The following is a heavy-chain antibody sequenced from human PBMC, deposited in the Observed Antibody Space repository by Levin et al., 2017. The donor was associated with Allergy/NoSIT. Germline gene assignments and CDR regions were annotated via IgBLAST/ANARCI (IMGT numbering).Heavy chain of an antibody. CDR1: GFTFRSYG. J-gene: IGHJ6*02. D-gene: IGHD6-6*01. CDR2: ISYDGDKR. Sequence: PGGSLRLSCAASGFTFRSYGMHWVRQAPGKGLEWVAVISYDGDKRYYADSVKGRFTISRDSSKNTLYLQMDSLRADDTAVYYCAKDLVFRSNYYDYAMDVWGQGTTVTVSS. CDR3: AKDLVFRSNYYDYAMDV. V-gene: IGHV3-30*18.